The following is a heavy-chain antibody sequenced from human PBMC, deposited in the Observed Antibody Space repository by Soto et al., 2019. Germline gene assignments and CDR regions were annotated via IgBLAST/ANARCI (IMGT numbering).Heavy chain of an antibody. D-gene: IGHD5-18*01. CDR1: GGSISSGGYY. J-gene: IGHJ4*02. CDR3: AREKVDVDTAMGIDY. CDR2: IYYSGST. Sequence: SETLSLTCTVSGGSISSGGYYWSWIRQHPGKGLEWIGYIYYSGSTYYNPSLKSRVTISVDTSKNQFSLKLSSVTAADTAVYYCAREKVDVDTAMGIDYWGQGTLVTVSS. V-gene: IGHV4-31*03.